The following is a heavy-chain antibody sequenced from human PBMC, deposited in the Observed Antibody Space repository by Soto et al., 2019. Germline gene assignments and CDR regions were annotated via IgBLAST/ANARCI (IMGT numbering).Heavy chain of an antibody. CDR3: ARDQCKYDFWSCSLCNWFDP. D-gene: IGHD3-3*01. V-gene: IGHV4-31*03. CDR1: GGSISSGGYY. Sequence: QVQLQESGPGLVKPSQTLSLTCTVSGGSISSGGYYWSWIRQHPGKGLEWIGYIYYSGSTYYNPSLKRRVTISVDTSKNQFTMKLSSVTAADTAVYYCARDQCKYDFWSCSLCNWFDPWGQGTLVNVSS. CDR2: IYYSGST. J-gene: IGHJ5*02.